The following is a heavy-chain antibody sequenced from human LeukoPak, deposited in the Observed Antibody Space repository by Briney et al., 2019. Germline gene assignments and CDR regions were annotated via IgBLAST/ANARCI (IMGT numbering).Heavy chain of an antibody. D-gene: IGHD6-13*01. CDR3: AREIEAAAAPDAFDI. Sequence: GGSLRLSCAASGLTFSSYWMSWVRQAPGKGLEWVANIKQDGSEKYYVDSVKGRFTISRDNAKNSLYLQMNSLRAEDTAVYYCAREIEAAAAPDAFDIWGQGTMVTVSS. CDR2: IKQDGSEK. CDR1: GLTFSSYW. J-gene: IGHJ3*02. V-gene: IGHV3-7*01.